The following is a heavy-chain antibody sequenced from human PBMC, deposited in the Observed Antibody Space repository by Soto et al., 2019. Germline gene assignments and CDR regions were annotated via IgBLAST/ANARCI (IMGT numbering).Heavy chain of an antibody. V-gene: IGHV3-9*01. J-gene: IGHJ5*02. CDR3: TRVAPTHLIGYSGWFGP. D-gene: IGHD3-9*01. Sequence: EVQLVESGGGLVQPGRSLRLSCAVSGFSFDDYAMHWVRQAPGKGLEWVSGITWNGGRVGYADSVKGRFTISRDNAGNSLYLHMNSLKPEDTALSYCTRVAPTHLIGYSGWFGPWGQGTLVTVSS. CDR1: GFSFDDYA. CDR2: ITWNGGRV.